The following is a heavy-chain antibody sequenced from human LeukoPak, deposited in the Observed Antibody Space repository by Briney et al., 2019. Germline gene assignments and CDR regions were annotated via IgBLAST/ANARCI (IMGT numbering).Heavy chain of an antibody. CDR3: ARGFSSARFDP. CDR2: VHYSANT. Sequence: SETLSLTCTVSGGSIYSFFWSWIRQPPGKALECIADVHYSANTNYNPSLKTRVTISLDTSKIQFSLSLNSMTAADTAVYYCARGFSSARFDPWGQGALVTVSS. D-gene: IGHD3-3*01. V-gene: IGHV4-59*08. J-gene: IGHJ5*02. CDR1: GGSIYSFF.